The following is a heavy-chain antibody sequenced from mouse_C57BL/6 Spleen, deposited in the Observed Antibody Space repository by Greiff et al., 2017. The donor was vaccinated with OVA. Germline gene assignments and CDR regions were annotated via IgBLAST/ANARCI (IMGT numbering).Heavy chain of an antibody. CDR3: ARYGDYYGSSLYWYFDV. CDR2: IYPGDGDT. CDR1: GYAFSSSW. J-gene: IGHJ1*03. D-gene: IGHD1-1*01. V-gene: IGHV1-82*01. Sequence: QVQLQQSGPELVKPGASVKISCKASGYAFSSSWMNWVKQRPGKGLEWIGRIYPGDGDTNYNGKFKGKATQTADKSSSTAYMQLSSLTSEDSAVYFCARYGDYYGSSLYWYFDVWGTGTTVTVSS.